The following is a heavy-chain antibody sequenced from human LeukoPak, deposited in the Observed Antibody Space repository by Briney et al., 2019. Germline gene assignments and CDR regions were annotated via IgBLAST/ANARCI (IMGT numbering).Heavy chain of an antibody. Sequence: PGGSLRLSCAASGFTFSSYWMNWARQAPGKGLEWVASINHNGNVNYYVDSVKGRFTISRDNSKNTLYLQMNSLRAEDTAVYYCARDIYGDYGYWGQGTLVTVSS. CDR3: ARDIYGDYGY. V-gene: IGHV3-7*01. D-gene: IGHD4-17*01. CDR2: INHNGNVN. J-gene: IGHJ4*02. CDR1: GFTFSSYW.